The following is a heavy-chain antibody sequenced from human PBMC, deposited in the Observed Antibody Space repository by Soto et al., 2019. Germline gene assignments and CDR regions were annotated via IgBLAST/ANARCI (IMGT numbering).Heavy chain of an antibody. CDR3: ARDSGRFNFDY. Sequence: GSLRLSCAASGFTFSSYAMHWVRQAPGKGLEWVAVISYDGSNKYYADSVKGRFTISRDNSKNTLYLQMNSLRAEDTAVYYCARDSGRFNFDYWGQGTLVTVSS. CDR1: GFTFSSYA. J-gene: IGHJ4*02. D-gene: IGHD3-3*01. V-gene: IGHV3-30-3*01. CDR2: ISYDGSNK.